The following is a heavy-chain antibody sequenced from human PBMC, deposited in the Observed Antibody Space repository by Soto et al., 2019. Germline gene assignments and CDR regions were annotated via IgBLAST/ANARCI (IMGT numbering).Heavy chain of an antibody. Sequence: ASVKVSCKASGGTFSSYAISWVRQAPGQGLEWMGGIIPIFGTANYAQKFQGRVTITADESTSTAYMELSSLRSEDTAVYYCAREYYGSGSAYYGMDVWGQGTTVTVS. D-gene: IGHD3-10*01. J-gene: IGHJ6*02. CDR1: GGTFSSYA. CDR3: AREYYGSGSAYYGMDV. CDR2: IIPIFGTA. V-gene: IGHV1-69*13.